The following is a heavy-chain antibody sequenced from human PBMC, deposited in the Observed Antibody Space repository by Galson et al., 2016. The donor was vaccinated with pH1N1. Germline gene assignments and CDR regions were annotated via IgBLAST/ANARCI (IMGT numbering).Heavy chain of an antibody. CDR3: ARERYSGTFYDAFDI. D-gene: IGHD1-26*01. V-gene: IGHV1-46*01. CDR1: GYTFTSYF. CDR2: INPSGGNT. Sequence: SVKVSCKASGYTFTSYFMYWVRQAPGQGLEWMGIINPSGGNTHYAQKFQGRLTMTRDTSTSTVYMDLSSLRSGDTAVYYCARERYSGTFYDAFDIWGQGTMVSVSS. J-gene: IGHJ3*02.